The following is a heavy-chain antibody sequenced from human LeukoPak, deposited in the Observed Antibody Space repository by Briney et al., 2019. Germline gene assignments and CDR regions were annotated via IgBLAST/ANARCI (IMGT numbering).Heavy chain of an antibody. CDR3: ARVWGYCSGGSCYYYYMDV. Sequence: ASETLSLTCTVSGGSISSYYWSWIRQPPGKGLEWIGYIYYSGSTNYNPSLKSRVTISVDTSKNQFSLKLSSVTAADTAVYYCARVWGYCSGGSCYYYYMDVWGKGTTVTVSS. J-gene: IGHJ6*03. V-gene: IGHV4-59*08. CDR1: GGSISSYY. CDR2: IYYSGST. D-gene: IGHD2-15*01.